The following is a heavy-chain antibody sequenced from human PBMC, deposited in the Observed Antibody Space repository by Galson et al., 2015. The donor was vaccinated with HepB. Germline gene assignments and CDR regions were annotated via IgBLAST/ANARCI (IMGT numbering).Heavy chain of an antibody. D-gene: IGHD1-14*01. V-gene: IGHV3-11*06. Sequence: SLRLSCAASGFTFSDYYMSWIRQAPGKGLEWVSYISSSSSYTNYADSVKGRFTISRDNAKNSLYLQMNSLRAEDTAVYYCARGRKPYYYGMGVWGQGTTVTVSS. CDR3: ARGRKPYYYGMGV. J-gene: IGHJ6*02. CDR2: ISSSSSYT. CDR1: GFTFSDYY.